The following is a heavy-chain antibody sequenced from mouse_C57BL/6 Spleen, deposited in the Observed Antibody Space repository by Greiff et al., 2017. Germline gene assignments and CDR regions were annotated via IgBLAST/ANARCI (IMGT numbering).Heavy chain of an antibody. CDR2: ISNGGGST. Sequence: EVKVEESGGGLVQPGGSLKLSCAASGFTFSDYYMYWVRQTPEKRLEWVAYISNGGGSTYYPDTVKGRFTISRDNAKNTLYLQMSRLKSEDTAMYYCARPDYDDFAYWGQGTLVTVSA. CDR3: ARPDYDDFAY. CDR1: GFTFSDYY. D-gene: IGHD2-4*01. J-gene: IGHJ3*01. V-gene: IGHV5-12*01.